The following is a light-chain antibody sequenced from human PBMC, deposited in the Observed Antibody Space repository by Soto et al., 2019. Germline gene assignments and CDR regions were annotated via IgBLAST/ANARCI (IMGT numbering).Light chain of an antibody. CDR2: GAS. V-gene: IGKV3-20*01. Sequence: ELVLTQSPGTLSLSPGERATLSCRASQSVSSSYLAWYQQKPGQAPRLLIYGASSRATGIPDRFSGSGSGTEFTLTISSLQSVDFAVYYCQQYGSSPTWTFGQGTKVDIK. CDR1: QSVSSSY. CDR3: QQYGSSPTWT. J-gene: IGKJ1*01.